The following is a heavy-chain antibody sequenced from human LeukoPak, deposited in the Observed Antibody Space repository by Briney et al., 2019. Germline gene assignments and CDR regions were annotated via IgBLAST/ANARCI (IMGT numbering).Heavy chain of an antibody. Sequence: ASVKVSCKASGYTFTGYYMHWVRQAPGQGLEWMGWINPNSGGTNYAQKFQGRVTMTRDTSISTAYMELSRLRSDDTAVYYCARASYCSSTSCYAFGGGYYYYMDVWGKGTTVTISS. CDR2: INPNSGGT. CDR3: ARASYCSSTSCYAFGGGYYYYMDV. J-gene: IGHJ6*03. D-gene: IGHD2-2*01. V-gene: IGHV1-2*02. CDR1: GYTFTGYY.